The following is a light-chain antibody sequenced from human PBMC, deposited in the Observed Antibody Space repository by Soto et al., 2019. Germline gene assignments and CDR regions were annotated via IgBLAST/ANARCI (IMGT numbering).Light chain of an antibody. CDR3: QQYYSYPPWT. CDR2: AAS. CDR1: QTISNW. Sequence: DIQMTKSAFALSGYVRDRDTITCRASQTISNWLAWYQQKPGKAPKLLIYAASTLQSGVPSRFSGSGSGTDFTLTISCLQSEDFATYYCQQYYSYPPWTFGQRTKVDIK. V-gene: IGKV1-5*01. J-gene: IGKJ1*01.